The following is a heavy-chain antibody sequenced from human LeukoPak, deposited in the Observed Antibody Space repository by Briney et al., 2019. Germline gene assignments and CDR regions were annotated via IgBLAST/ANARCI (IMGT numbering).Heavy chain of an antibody. D-gene: IGHD4-17*01. CDR1: GYSFNDYY. Sequence: GASVKVSCKASGYSFNDYYIHWARQAPGQGLEWIGWINPNRGGTSYAQKSQGRVTMTRDTSITTAYMELSSLRSDDTAMYYCARDTCDGVTCYNWFDPWGQGTLVTVSS. CDR2: INPNRGGT. V-gene: IGHV1-2*02. CDR3: ARDTCDGVTCYNWFDP. J-gene: IGHJ5*02.